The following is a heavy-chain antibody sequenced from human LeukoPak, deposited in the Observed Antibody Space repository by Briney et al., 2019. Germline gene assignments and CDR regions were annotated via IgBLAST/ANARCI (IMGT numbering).Heavy chain of an antibody. Sequence: PSETLSLTCTVSGGSISSGSYYWSWIRQPAGKGLEWIGRIYTSGSTNYNPSLKSRVTISVDTSKNQFSLKLSSVTAADTAVYYCARSPDVHTVLYSYGYYYYYMDVWGKGTTVTVSS. CDR2: IYTSGST. V-gene: IGHV4-61*02. J-gene: IGHJ6*03. CDR1: GGSISSGSYY. CDR3: ARSPDVHTVLYSYGYYYYYMDV. D-gene: IGHD5-18*01.